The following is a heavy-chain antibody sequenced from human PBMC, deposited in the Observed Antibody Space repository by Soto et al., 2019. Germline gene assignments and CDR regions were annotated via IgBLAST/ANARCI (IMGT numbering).Heavy chain of an antibody. CDR2: IWYDGSNE. CDR3: ARDYLQLQYYYYAMDV. CDR1: QFNFNNYG. D-gene: IGHD3-10*01. V-gene: IGHV3-33*01. Sequence: QVNLVESGGGVVQPGRSLRLSCVASQFNFNNYGMYWVRQAPGKGLEWVASIWYDGSNEHYADSVKGRFTISRDNSKNTLNLQMNSLRAEDTAVYYCARDYLQLQYYYYAMDVWGQGTTVTVSS. J-gene: IGHJ6*02.